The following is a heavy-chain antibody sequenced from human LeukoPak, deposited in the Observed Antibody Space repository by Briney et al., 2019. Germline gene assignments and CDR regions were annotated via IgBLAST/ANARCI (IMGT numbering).Heavy chain of an antibody. J-gene: IGHJ3*02. Sequence: PGDSLKISCKGSGYSFTSYWIGWVRQMPGKGPEWMGIIYPGDSDTRYSPSFQGQVTISADKSISTAYLQWSSLKASDTAMYYCARRLTGYYYEAAFDIWGQGTLVTVSS. CDR1: GYSFTSYW. CDR3: ARRLTGYYYEAAFDI. CDR2: IYPGDSDT. D-gene: IGHD3-9*01. V-gene: IGHV5-51*01.